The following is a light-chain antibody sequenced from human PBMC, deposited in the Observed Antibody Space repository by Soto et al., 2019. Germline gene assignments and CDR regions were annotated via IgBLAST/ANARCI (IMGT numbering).Light chain of an antibody. CDR3: SSYTSSSTLYV. J-gene: IGLJ1*01. CDR1: SSDVGGYNY. CDR2: EVS. V-gene: IGLV2-14*01. Sequence: SALTQPASVSGSPGQSITISCTGTSSDVGGYNYVSWYQQHPGKAPKLMIYEVSNRPSGVSNRFSGSKSGNTASLTISGLQAKDEADYYCSSYTSSSTLYVFGTGTKVTVL.